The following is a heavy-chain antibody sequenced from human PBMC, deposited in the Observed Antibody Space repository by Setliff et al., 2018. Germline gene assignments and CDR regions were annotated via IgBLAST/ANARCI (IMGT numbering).Heavy chain of an antibody. V-gene: IGHV4-59*01. J-gene: IGHJ4*02. CDR1: DGSLSTYY. D-gene: IGHD5-12*01. Sequence: SQTLSLTCTVSDGSLSTYYWSWIRQPPGKGLEFIGYVYYSGTANYSPSLRSRLTISVDTSKNQFSLKLRSVTAADTAVYYCARGGTFRYFDFWGQGAPVTVSS. CDR3: ARGGTFRYFDF. CDR2: VYYSGTA.